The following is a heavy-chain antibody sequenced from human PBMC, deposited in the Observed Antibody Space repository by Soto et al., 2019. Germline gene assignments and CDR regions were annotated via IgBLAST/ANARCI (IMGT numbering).Heavy chain of an antibody. D-gene: IGHD3-9*01. Sequence: GESLKISCKASGYTFVAYCIGWVRQMPGKGLEWMGIICPGDSHTTYSPSFEGQVTISADKSISTAYVQWKSLKASDTAMYYCARQTIRYRYGMDVWGQGTKVTVSS. CDR2: ICPGDSHT. V-gene: IGHV5-51*01. CDR1: GYTFVAYC. CDR3: ARQTIRYRYGMDV. J-gene: IGHJ6*02.